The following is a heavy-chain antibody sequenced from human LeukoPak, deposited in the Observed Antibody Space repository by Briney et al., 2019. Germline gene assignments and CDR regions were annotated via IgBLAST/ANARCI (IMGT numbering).Heavy chain of an antibody. D-gene: IGHD3-22*01. V-gene: IGHV3-23*01. CDR2: ISGSGYIT. CDR1: GFTFSNYA. CDR3: AKLSTMIAVANYLDY. Sequence: GGSLRLSCAASGFTFSNYAMSWVRQAPGKGLEWVSGISGSGYITYCADSVKGRFTISRDTSKNTLYLQLNSLRAGDTAVYYCAKLSTMIAVANYLDYWGQGTLVTVSS. J-gene: IGHJ4*02.